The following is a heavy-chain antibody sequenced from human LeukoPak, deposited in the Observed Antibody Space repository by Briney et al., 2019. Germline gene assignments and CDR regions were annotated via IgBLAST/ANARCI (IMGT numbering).Heavy chain of an antibody. CDR3: ARNDGDWQRYYFEL. J-gene: IGHJ4*02. CDR1: GYTFSNYA. D-gene: IGHD4-17*01. CDR2: ISGSAYAT. Sequence: GGSLRLSCAASGYTFSNYAMSWVRQPPGKGLEWVSTISGSAYATNYADSVKGRFTISRDNSKNTLYLQLSTLRAEDTAIYYCARNDGDWQRYYFELWGQGSLVTVSS. V-gene: IGHV3-23*01.